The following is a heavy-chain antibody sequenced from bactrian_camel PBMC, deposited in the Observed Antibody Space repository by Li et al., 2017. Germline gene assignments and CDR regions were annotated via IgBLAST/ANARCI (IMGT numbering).Heavy chain of an antibody. CDR2: IVTLGGTT. J-gene: IGHJ4*01. V-gene: IGHV3S1*01. Sequence: VQLVESGGGSVQAGRSLRLSCAASGYTSSNYCMAWFRQTPGKEREGVAAIVTLGGTTYYDDSVTGRFTISQDNGKNTLSLQMNSLQPEDTATYYCAAAPGSWYLSLDSRRYNYWGHGTQVTVS. CDR1: GYTSSNYC. CDR3: AAAPGSWYLSLDSRRYNY. D-gene: IGHD6*01.